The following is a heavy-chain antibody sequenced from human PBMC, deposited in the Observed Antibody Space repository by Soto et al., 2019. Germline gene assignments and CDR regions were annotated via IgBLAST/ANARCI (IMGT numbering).Heavy chain of an antibody. Sequence: QVQLQESGPGLVKPSQTLSLTCTVSGGSISSGGYYWSWIRQHPGKGLEWIGYIYYSGSTYYNPSLKSRVTISVDTSKKQFSVKLSSVTAADTAVYYCARDSSGFGYFDLWGRGTLGTVSS. CDR2: IYYSGST. V-gene: IGHV4-31*03. CDR3: ARDSSGFGYFDL. CDR1: GGSISSGGYY. D-gene: IGHD3-22*01. J-gene: IGHJ2*01.